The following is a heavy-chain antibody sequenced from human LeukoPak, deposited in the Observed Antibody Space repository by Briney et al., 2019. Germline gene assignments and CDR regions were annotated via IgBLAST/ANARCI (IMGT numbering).Heavy chain of an antibody. CDR1: GYTFTSYD. V-gene: IGHV1-8*01. D-gene: IGHD2-2*01. CDR3: ARVFSTSYYYYMDV. J-gene: IGHJ6*03. Sequence: ASVKVSCKASGYTFTSYDINWVRQATGQGLEWMGWMNPNSGNTGYAQKFQGRVTMTRNTSISTAYMELSSLRSEDTAVYYCARVFSTSYYYYMDVWGKGTTVTVSS. CDR2: MNPNSGNT.